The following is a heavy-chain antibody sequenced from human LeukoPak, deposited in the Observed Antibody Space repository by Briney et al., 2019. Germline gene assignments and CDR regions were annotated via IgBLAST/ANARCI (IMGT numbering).Heavy chain of an antibody. Sequence: GGSLRLSCAASGFTFSTYWMHWVRQAPGKGLVWVARIKGDGSSTIYADSVKGRFTISRDSSKNTLYLQTSSLRVEDTAVYYCARASTTVPNLLDHWGRGTLVTVSS. D-gene: IGHD4-17*01. CDR3: ARASTTVPNLLDH. J-gene: IGHJ4*02. CDR2: IKGDGSST. CDR1: GFTFSTYW. V-gene: IGHV3-74*01.